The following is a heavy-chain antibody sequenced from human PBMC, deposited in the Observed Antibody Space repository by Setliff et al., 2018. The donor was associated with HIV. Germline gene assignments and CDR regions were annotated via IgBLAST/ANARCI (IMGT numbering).Heavy chain of an antibody. J-gene: IGHJ6*03. D-gene: IGHD3-3*01. V-gene: IGHV1-18*01. Sequence: ASVKVSCKASGYTFNTYGISWVRQAPGQGLEWMGWISANNGNTNYAQKFQGRVTMTTDTTTSTAYMELRSLRSEDTAVYYCAREESITIFGVPIWGYYYYYMDVWGKGTTVTVSS. CDR3: AREESITIFGVPIWGYYYYYMDV. CDR2: ISANNGNT. CDR1: GYTFNTYG.